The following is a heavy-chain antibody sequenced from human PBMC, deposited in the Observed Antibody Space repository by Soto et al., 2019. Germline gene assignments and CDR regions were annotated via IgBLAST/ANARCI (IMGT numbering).Heavy chain of an antibody. CDR3: ARGGHIAVVTASFDY. Sequence: ASVNVSCKPSGYTFDTYYLHWLRQAAGQALEWMGVIHPSGGGTTYAQKFLGRVTVTRDTSTTTVFMELSSLRSDDTAVYYCARGGHIAVVTASFDYWGQGTLVTVSS. CDR2: IHPSGGGT. CDR1: GYTFDTYY. V-gene: IGHV1-46*02. D-gene: IGHD2-21*02. J-gene: IGHJ4*02.